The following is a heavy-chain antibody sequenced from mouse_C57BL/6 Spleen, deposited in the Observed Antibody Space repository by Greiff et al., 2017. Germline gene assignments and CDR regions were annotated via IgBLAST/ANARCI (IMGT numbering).Heavy chain of an antibody. Sequence: VQLQQSGPELVKPGASVKISCKASGYTFTDYYMNWVKQSHGKSLEWIGDINPNNGGTSYNQKFKGKATLTVDKSSSTAYMELRSLTSEDSAVYYCAREALRPYAMDYWGQGTSVTVSS. D-gene: IGHD2-12*01. CDR3: AREALRPYAMDY. CDR1: GYTFTDYY. J-gene: IGHJ4*01. CDR2: INPNNGGT. V-gene: IGHV1-26*01.